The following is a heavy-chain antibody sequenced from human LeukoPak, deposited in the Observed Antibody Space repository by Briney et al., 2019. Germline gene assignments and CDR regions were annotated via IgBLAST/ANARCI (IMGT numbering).Heavy chain of an antibody. CDR3: AELGITMIGGV. J-gene: IGHJ6*04. V-gene: IGHV3-23*01. CDR1: GFTFSGSD. Sequence: GGSLRLSCAASGFTFSGSDMVWVRQAPGKGLEWVSAISGSGRSSYYADSVKGRFTISRDNAKNSLYLQMNSLRAEDTAVYYCAELGITMIGGVWGKGTTVTISS. D-gene: IGHD3-10*02. CDR2: ISGSGRSS.